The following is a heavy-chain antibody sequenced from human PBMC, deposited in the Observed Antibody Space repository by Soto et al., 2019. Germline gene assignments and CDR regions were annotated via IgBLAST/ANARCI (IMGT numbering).Heavy chain of an antibody. J-gene: IGHJ6*02. Sequence: GASVKVSCKASGGTFSSYAISWVRQAPGQGLEWMGGIIPIFGTANYAQKFQGRVTITADESTSTAYMELSSLRSEDTAVYYCAREGSGWSDYYYYYGMDVWGQGTTVTVSS. CDR3: AREGSGWSDYYYYYGMDV. V-gene: IGHV1-69*13. D-gene: IGHD6-19*01. CDR1: GGTFSSYA. CDR2: IIPIFGTA.